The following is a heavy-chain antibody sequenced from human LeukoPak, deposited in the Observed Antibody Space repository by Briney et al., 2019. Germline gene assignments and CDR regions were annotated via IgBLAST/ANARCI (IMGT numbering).Heavy chain of an antibody. CDR3: ARDLRSSGYYAFDY. J-gene: IGHJ4*02. Sequence: GGSLRLSCAASGFTFTKYWMHWVRQAPGKGLVWVSRVNSDGSRTTYADSVKGRFTISRDNANNTLYLQMNSLRAEDTAVYYCARDLRSSGYYAFDYWGQGTLVTVSS. V-gene: IGHV3-74*03. D-gene: IGHD3-22*01. CDR2: VNSDGSRT. CDR1: GFTFTKYW.